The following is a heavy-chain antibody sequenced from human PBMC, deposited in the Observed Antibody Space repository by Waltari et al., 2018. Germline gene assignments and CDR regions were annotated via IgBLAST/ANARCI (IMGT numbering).Heavy chain of an antibody. V-gene: IGHV3-23*01. Sequence: EVQLLESGGGLVQPGGSLRLSCAASGFTFSSYAMSWVRQAPGKGLEWVSSISVSGASIYYADSVKGRLTISRDNSKNTLYLQMISLRAEDTAVYYCAEAGLYVRDYYYDYSMGVWGQGTTVTVSS. CDR2: ISVSGASI. CDR1: GFTFSSYA. D-gene: IGHD3-16*01. J-gene: IGHJ6*02. CDR3: AEAGLYVRDYYYDYSMGV.